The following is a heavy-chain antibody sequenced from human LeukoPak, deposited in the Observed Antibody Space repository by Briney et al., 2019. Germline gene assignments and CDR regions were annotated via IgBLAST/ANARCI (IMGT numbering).Heavy chain of an antibody. CDR3: ARDRVELGWGAFEI. Sequence: GRSLRLSCAASGFTFSSYSMKWVRQAPGKGLEWVSSISTSSSYIYYADSVKGRFTIFRDNAKNSLYLQMNSLRAEDTAVYYCARDRVELGWGAFEIWGQGTMVTVSS. J-gene: IGHJ3*02. V-gene: IGHV3-21*01. D-gene: IGHD7-27*01. CDR1: GFTFSSYS. CDR2: ISTSSSYI.